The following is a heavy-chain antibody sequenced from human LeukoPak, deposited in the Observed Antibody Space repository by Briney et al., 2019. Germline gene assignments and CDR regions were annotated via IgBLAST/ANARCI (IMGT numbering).Heavy chain of an antibody. V-gene: IGHV4-4*02. CDR1: GFTFSSYAM. D-gene: IGHD6-13*01. J-gene: IGHJ5*02. Sequence: GSLRLSCAASGFTFSSYAMSWVRQPPGKGLEWIGEIYHSGSTNYNPSLKSRVTISVDKSKNQFSLKLSSVTAADTAVYYCARDTLSSSWPNNWFDPWGQGTLVTVSS. CDR3: ARDTLSSSWPNNWFDP. CDR2: IYHSGST.